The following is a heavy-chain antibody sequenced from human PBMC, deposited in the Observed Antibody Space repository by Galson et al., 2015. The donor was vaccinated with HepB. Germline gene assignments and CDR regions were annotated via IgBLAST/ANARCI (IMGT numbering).Heavy chain of an antibody. D-gene: IGHD6-13*01. CDR3: ARFAGGGYSTSWYRSGFDY. J-gene: IGHJ4*02. CDR1: GFTVSGYW. V-gene: IGHV3-7*05. CDR2: IKEAESEK. Sequence: SLRLSCAAAGFTVSGYWMTSGRQAPGTGLEWVANIKEAESEKYYVDSVKGRFTISRDNAKNSLYLQLNSLRAEDTAVYFCARFAGGGYSTSWYRSGFDYWGQGTLVIVSS.